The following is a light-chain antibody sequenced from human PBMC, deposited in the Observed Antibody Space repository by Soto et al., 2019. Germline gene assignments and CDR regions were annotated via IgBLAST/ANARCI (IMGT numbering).Light chain of an antibody. J-gene: IGLJ1*01. CDR2: EVS. Sequence: QSALTQPASVSGSPGQSITISCTGTNSDVGGYNYVSWYQQYPGKAPELMIYEVSHRPSGVSNRFSGSKSDNTASLTISGLQAEDEADYYCSSYTSISTLYVFGTGTKVTVL. V-gene: IGLV2-14*01. CDR1: NSDVGGYNY. CDR3: SSYTSISTLYV.